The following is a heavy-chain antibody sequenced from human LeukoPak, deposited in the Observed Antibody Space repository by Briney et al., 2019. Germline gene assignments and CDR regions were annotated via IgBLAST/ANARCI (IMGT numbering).Heavy chain of an antibody. CDR3: ARSIGSYYTMDV. CDR2: ISGSGSDL. V-gene: IGHV3-11*01. J-gene: IGHJ6*02. D-gene: IGHD3-22*01. Sequence: PGGSLRLSCIAYGFTFSDYYMNWIRQAPGRGLEWVSYISGSGSDLYYADSVKGRFTISRDNAKNSLYLQMNSLRAEDTAVYYCARSIGSYYTMDVWGQGTTVTVS. CDR1: GFTFSDYY.